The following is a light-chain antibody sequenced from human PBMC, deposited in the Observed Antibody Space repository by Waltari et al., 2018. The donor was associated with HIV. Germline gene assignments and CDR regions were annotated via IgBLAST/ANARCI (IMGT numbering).Light chain of an antibody. CDR2: DKK. CDR3: GTWDTSLSAGV. V-gene: IGLV1-51*01. Sequence: QSVLTQPPAVSAAPGQTVTISCSGSSSNIANNYVSWYQQLPGTAPKLLIYDKKRRSSGIPDRLSGAKSGTSATLASAGLQTGDEADYYCGTWDTSLSAGVFGGGTKVTVL. J-gene: IGLJ2*01. CDR1: SSNIANNY.